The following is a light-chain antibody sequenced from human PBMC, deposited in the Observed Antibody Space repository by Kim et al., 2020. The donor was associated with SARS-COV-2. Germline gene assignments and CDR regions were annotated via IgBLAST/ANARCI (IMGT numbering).Light chain of an antibody. CDR2: AAS. CDR1: QSIDTY. Sequence: ASVGDRVTISCRAGQSIDTYLNWYQQRPGKAPKLLIYAASTLQSGVPSRFSGSGSGTDFTLTISSLQPEDFATYYCQQSYSDWTFGQGTKVDIK. J-gene: IGKJ1*01. CDR3: QQSYSDWT. V-gene: IGKV1-39*01.